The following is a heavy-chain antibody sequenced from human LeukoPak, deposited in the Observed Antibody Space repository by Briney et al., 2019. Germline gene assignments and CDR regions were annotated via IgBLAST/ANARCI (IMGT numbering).Heavy chain of an antibody. CDR2: IFYSGIT. CDR1: GASISDSSYY. CDR3: AKDYDFWSGYFDY. J-gene: IGHJ4*02. Sequence: SETLSLTCTVSGASISDSSYYWGWIRQPPGKGLEWIGSIFYSGITHYNPSLKSRVTISVDTSKNQFSLKLSSVTAADTAVYYCAKDYDFWSGYFDYWGQGTLVTVSS. V-gene: IGHV4-39*07. D-gene: IGHD3-3*01.